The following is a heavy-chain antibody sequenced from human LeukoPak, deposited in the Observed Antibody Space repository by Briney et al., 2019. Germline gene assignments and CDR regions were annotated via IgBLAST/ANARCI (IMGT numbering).Heavy chain of an antibody. Sequence: PGGVMLLSCAAPGITFSSYWMRWGRPPPREGLGWVSRFNSDGSSTSYADSVKGRFTISRDNAKNTLYLQMNSLRAEGTAVYYCARGYYDSSDYYPIVYWGQGTLVTVSS. CDR3: ARGYYDSSDYYPIVY. V-gene: IGHV3-74*01. CDR1: GITFSSYW. CDR2: FNSDGSST. D-gene: IGHD3-22*01. J-gene: IGHJ4*02.